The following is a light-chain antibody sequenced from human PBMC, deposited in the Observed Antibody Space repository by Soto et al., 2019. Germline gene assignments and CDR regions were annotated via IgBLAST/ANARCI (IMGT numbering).Light chain of an antibody. Sequence: DIPMTQSPSSVSASVGDRVTITCQASQGISSCLAWYQQKPGKAPKLLIFAAFILQSGVPSRFSGSVSGTDFTLTISSLQSEDFATYYCQQANSFPLTVGGGTKVVIK. J-gene: IGKJ4*01. V-gene: IGKV1-12*01. CDR2: AAF. CDR1: QGISSC. CDR3: QQANSFPLT.